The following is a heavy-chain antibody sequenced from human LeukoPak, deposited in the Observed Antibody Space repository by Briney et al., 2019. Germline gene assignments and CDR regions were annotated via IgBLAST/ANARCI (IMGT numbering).Heavy chain of an antibody. V-gene: IGHV3-11*04. D-gene: IGHD6-19*01. CDR1: GFTFSDYY. Sequence: NPGGSLRLSCAASGFTFSDYYMSWIRQAPGKGLEWVSYISGSGSTIYYADSVKGRFTSSRDNAKKSLYLQMNSLRAEDTAVYYCARSTPSGWYLVGAFDLWGQGTMVTVSS. J-gene: IGHJ3*01. CDR2: ISGSGSTI. CDR3: ARSTPSGWYLVGAFDL.